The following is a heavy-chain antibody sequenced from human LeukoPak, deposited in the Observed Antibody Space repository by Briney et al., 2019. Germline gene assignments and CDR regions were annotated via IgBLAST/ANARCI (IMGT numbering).Heavy chain of an antibody. V-gene: IGHV4-34*01. J-gene: IGHJ4*02. CDR3: ARGPPIRHFEGSGYYFFDS. CDR1: GGSFSDYY. Sequence: SETLSLTCVVYGGSFSDYYWSWIRQPPGKGLEWIGEINHSGSTNYNPSLKSRATISVDTSEKQFSLTLTSVTAADTAVYYCARGPPIRHFEGSGYYFFDSWGQGTLVTVSS. D-gene: IGHD3-22*01. CDR2: INHSGST.